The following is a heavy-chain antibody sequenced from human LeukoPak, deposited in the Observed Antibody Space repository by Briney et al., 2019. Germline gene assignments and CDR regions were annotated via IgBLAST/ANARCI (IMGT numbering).Heavy chain of an antibody. CDR2: IWYDGSNK. J-gene: IGHJ3*02. CDR1: GFTFSSYG. Sequence: GGSLRLSCAASGFTFSSYGMHWVRQAPGKGLEWVAVIWYDGSNKYYADSVKGRFTISRDNSKNTLYLQMNSLRAEDTAVYYCAGGVIVTTAFDIWGQGTMVTVSS. D-gene: IGHD3-16*02. V-gene: IGHV3-33*01. CDR3: AGGVIVTTAFDI.